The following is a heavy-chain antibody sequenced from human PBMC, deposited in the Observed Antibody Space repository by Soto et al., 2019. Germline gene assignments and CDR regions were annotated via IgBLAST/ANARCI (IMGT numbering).Heavy chain of an antibody. CDR2: ISWNSGSI. Sequence: GGSLRLSCAASGFTFDDYAMHWVRQAPGKGLEWVSGISWNSGSIGYADSVKGRFTISRDNAKNSLYLQMNSLRAEDTALYYCAKTEKMATKEYAFDIWGHGTMVTVSS. J-gene: IGHJ3*02. V-gene: IGHV3-9*01. CDR1: GFTFDDYA. D-gene: IGHD5-12*01. CDR3: AKTEKMATKEYAFDI.